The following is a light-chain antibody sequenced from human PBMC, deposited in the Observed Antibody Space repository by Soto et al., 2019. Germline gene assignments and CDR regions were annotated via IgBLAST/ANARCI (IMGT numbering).Light chain of an antibody. CDR1: QSISAW. Sequence: DIHMTEAPSTLSASVLYRVSITCRASQSISAWLAWYQQKPGEAPTLLIYDASSLESGVPSRFSGGGSETEFTLTISSLQPDDFATYYCQPYNSYSFGQGTKVDI. CDR2: DAS. CDR3: QPYNSYS. J-gene: IGKJ1*01. V-gene: IGKV1-5*01.